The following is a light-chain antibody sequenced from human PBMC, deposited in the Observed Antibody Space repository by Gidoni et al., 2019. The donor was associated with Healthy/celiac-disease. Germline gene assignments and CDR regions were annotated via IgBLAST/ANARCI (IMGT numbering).Light chain of an antibody. CDR3: QKYNSASWT. V-gene: IGKV1-27*01. J-gene: IGKJ1*01. Sequence: DIQMTQSPSSLSASVGDRVTITCRASQGISNYLAWYQQKPGKVPKLLIYAASTLQSGVPSRFSGSGSVTDFTLTISSLQPEDVATYYCQKYNSASWTFXXXTKVEIK. CDR2: AAS. CDR1: QGISNY.